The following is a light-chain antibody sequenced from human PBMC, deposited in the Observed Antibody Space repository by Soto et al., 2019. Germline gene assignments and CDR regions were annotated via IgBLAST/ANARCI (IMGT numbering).Light chain of an antibody. Sequence: EIVLTQYPATRSSSPGERATLSCRASQSIDTYLAWYQQKPGQAPRLLIYDASDRATGIPARFSGSGSGTAFTLTISGLEPEDFALYYCQQRYNWPLTFGGGTKVDIK. CDR3: QQRYNWPLT. J-gene: IGKJ4*01. V-gene: IGKV3-11*01. CDR2: DAS. CDR1: QSIDTY.